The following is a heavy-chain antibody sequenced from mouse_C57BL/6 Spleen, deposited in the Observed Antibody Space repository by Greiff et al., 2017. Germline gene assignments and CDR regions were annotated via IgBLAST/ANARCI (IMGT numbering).Heavy chain of an antibody. V-gene: IGHV14-4*01. Sequence: VKLLQSGAELVRPGASVKLSCTASGFNIKDDYMHWVKQRPEQGLEWIGWIDTENGDTEYASKFQGQTTIAADTSSNTAYLQLSSLTSEDTAVYYCTTCSNYCDWYFEFGGTGTTVTVSS. CDR2: IDTENGDT. D-gene: IGHD2-5*01. J-gene: IGHJ1*03. CDR1: GFNIKDDY. CDR3: TTCSNYCDWYFEF.